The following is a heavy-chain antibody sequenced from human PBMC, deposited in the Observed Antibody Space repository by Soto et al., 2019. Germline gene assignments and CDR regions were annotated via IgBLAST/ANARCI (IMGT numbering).Heavy chain of an antibody. D-gene: IGHD3-10*01. V-gene: IGHV1-24*01. J-gene: IGHJ4*02. CDR3: ATRTPLLWFGELPPGRGPFDY. CDR2: FDPEDGET. CDR1: GYTLTELS. Sequence: ASVKVSCKVSGYTLTELSMHWVRQAPGKGLEWMGGFDPEDGETIYAQKFQGRVTMTEDTSTDTAYMELSSLRSEDTAVYYCATRTPLLWFGELPPGRGPFDYWGQGTLVTVSS.